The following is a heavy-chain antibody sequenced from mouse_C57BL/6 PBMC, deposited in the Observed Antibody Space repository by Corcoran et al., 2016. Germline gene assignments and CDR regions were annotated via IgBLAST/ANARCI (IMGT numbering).Heavy chain of an antibody. V-gene: IGHV1-80*01. Sequence: QVQLQQSGAELVKPGASVKISCKASGYAFSSYWMNWVKQRPGKGLEWIGQIYPGDGDTNYNGKFKGKATLTADKSSSTAYMQLSSLTSEDSAVYFCARGAPVTPISPGYFDVWGTGTTVTVSS. CDR3: ARGAPVTPISPGYFDV. D-gene: IGHD2-12*01. J-gene: IGHJ1*03. CDR2: IYPGDGDT. CDR1: GYAFSSYW.